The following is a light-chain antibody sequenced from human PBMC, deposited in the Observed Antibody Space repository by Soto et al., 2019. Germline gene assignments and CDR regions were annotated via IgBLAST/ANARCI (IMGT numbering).Light chain of an antibody. CDR3: QQRARWPMP. CDR1: QSVSTF. Sequence: EVVLTQSPATLSVSPGERVTLSCRATQSVSTFLAWYQHKPCQAPRPLIYDTFKRATGVPDRFSGGGSGTDFTLTINSLEPEDFAVYYCQQRARWPMPFGQGTRLE. CDR2: DTF. J-gene: IGKJ5*01. V-gene: IGKV3-11*01.